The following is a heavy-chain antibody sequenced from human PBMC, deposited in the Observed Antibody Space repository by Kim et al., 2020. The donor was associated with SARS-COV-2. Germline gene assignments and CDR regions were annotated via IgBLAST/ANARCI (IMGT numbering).Heavy chain of an antibody. D-gene: IGHD6-19*01. CDR2: ISSNGGST. V-gene: IGHV3-64*01. CDR1: GFTFSSYA. J-gene: IGHJ3*02. CDR3: ARSQSIAVATDAFDI. Sequence: GGSLRLSCAASGFTFSSYAMHWVRQAPGKGLEYVSAISSNGGSTYYANSVKGRFTISRDNSKNTLYLQMGSLRAEDMAVYYCARSQSIAVATDAFDIWG.